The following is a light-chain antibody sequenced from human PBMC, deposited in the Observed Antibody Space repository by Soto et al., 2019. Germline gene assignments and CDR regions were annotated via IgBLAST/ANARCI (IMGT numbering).Light chain of an antibody. CDR1: QRVASD. CDR3: QQYNNWPRAT. V-gene: IGKV3-15*01. CDR2: RTS. Sequence: VLTQSPGTLSLSPGEGATLSCRASQRVASDLAWYLQKPGQPPRLLMFRTSSRATGFPARFSGSGSGTEFNLTISSLQSEDFGVYYCQQYNNWPRATFGGGTKVDIK. J-gene: IGKJ4*01.